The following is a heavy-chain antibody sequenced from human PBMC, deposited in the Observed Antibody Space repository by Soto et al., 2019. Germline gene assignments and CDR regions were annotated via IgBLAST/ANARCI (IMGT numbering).Heavy chain of an antibody. CDR2: LYPGDSDT. J-gene: IGHJ4*02. Sequence: GESLKISCKVSGYSFANYWIGWVRQMPGKGLEWMGILYPGDSDTRYSPSFQGQVSISADNSLSTAYLQWSSLKASDTAMYYCERKGKDVYFDYWGQGTPVTVSS. V-gene: IGHV5-51*01. CDR1: GYSFANYW. CDR3: ERKGKDVYFDY. D-gene: IGHD6-13*01.